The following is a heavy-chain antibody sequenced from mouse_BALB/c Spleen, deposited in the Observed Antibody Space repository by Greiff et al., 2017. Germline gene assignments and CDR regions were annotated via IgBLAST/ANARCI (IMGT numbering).Heavy chain of an antibody. D-gene: IGHD1-1*01. V-gene: IGHV1-67*01. CDR2: ISTYSGNT. J-gene: IGHJ4*01. CDR3: ARSGGSSPYAMDY. CDR1: GYTFTDYA. Sequence: VQLQQSGPELVKPGASVKISCKGSGYTFTDYAMHWVKQSHAKSLEWIGVISTYSGNTNYNQKFKGKATMTVDKSSSTAYMELARLTSEDSAIYYCARSGGSSPYAMDYWGQGTSVTVSS.